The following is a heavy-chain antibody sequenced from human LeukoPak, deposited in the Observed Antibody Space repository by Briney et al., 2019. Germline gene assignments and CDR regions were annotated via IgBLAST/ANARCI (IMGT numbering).Heavy chain of an antibody. CDR3: AREGNYYYSSGPPYFQH. V-gene: IGHV4-34*01. J-gene: IGHJ1*01. Sequence: PSETLSLTCAVYGGSFSGYYWSWIRQPPGKGLEWIGEINHSGSTNYNPSLKSRVTISVDTSKNQFSLKLSSVTAADTAVYYCAREGNYYYSSGPPYFQHWGQGTLVTVSS. D-gene: IGHD3-22*01. CDR2: INHSGST. CDR1: GGSFSGYY.